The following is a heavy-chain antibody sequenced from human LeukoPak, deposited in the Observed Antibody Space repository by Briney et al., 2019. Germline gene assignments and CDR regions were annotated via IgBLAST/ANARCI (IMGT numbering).Heavy chain of an antibody. CDR2: IYYSGST. V-gene: IGHV4-59*01. CDR3: ARDHYYGMDV. Sequence: SETLSLTCTVSGGSISSYYWSWIRQPPGKGLEWIGYIYYSGSTNYNPSLKSRVTISVDTSKNQFSLKLSSVPAADTAVYYCARDHYYGMDVWGQGTTVTVSS. J-gene: IGHJ6*02. CDR1: GGSISSYY.